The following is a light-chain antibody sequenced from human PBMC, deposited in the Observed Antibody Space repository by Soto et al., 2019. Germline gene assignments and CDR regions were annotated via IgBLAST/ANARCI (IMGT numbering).Light chain of an antibody. V-gene: IGLV2-14*01. Sequence: QCVLTQPASVSGSPGQSITISCRGTRSDIGSYNYVAWYQQFPGKTPKILIYGVSNRPSGVSSRFSGSKSGNTASLTISGLQAEDEADYYCISYTGSSTSYVFGSGTKVTVL. CDR2: GVS. J-gene: IGLJ1*01. CDR1: RSDIGSYNY. CDR3: ISYTGSSTSYV.